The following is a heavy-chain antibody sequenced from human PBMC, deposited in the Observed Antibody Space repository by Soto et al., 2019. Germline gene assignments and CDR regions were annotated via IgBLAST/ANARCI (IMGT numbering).Heavy chain of an antibody. CDR3: VRHRVSDMLTGAFDP. CDR2: ISYGGIA. J-gene: IGHJ5*02. D-gene: IGHD3-9*01. CDR1: GDSISSGGHY. V-gene: IGHV4-39*01. Sequence: PSETLSLTCTVSGDSISSGGHYWSWIRQHPGKRPEWIGYISYGGIAYYNPSLESRFSISVDTSRNHFSLRLTSVTAADTALYYCVRHRVSDMLTGAFDPWGQGILVT.